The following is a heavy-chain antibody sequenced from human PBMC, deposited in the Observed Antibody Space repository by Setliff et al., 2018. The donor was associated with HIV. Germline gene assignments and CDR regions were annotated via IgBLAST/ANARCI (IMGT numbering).Heavy chain of an antibody. CDR2: IYSGGSP. V-gene: IGHV3-66*02. Sequence: GESLKISCAASDFTVGSNGMTWVRQAPGRGLESVSLIYSGGSPYYADSVQGRFTISRDNSKNTLYLQMDSLRIEDTAVYYCARVGYKDASDIWGQGTMVTVSS. J-gene: IGHJ3*02. CDR1: DFTVGSNG. CDR3: ARVGYKDASDI. D-gene: IGHD5-18*01.